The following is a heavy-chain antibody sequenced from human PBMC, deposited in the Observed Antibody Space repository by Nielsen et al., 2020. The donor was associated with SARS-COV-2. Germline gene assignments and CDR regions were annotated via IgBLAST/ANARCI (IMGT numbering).Heavy chain of an antibody. Sequence: SETLSLTCTVSGDSITSGGSHWSWIRHHPSRGLEWLGFTSYDGNTYSNPSLESRLIISVDTSENQFSLRLNSVTAADTAIYFCARGAAWFDPWGQGTQVTVSS. CDR3: ARGAAWFDP. CDR1: GDSITSGGSH. J-gene: IGHJ5*02. D-gene: IGHD2-15*01. V-gene: IGHV4-31*03. CDR2: TSYDGNT.